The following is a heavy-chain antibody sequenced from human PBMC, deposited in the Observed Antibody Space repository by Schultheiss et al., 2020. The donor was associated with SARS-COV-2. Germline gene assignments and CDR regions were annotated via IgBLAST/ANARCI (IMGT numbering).Heavy chain of an antibody. CDR3: TTDPHFWYYDSSGNFDY. J-gene: IGHJ4*02. CDR2: IYHSGST. D-gene: IGHD3-22*01. Sequence: SETLSLTCAVSGGSISSGGYSWSWIRQPPGKGLEWIGYIYHSGSTYYNPSLKSRVTISVDRSKNQFSLKLSSVTAADTAVYYCTTDPHFWYYDSSGNFDYWGQGTLVTVSS. V-gene: IGHV4-30-2*01. CDR1: GGSISSGGYS.